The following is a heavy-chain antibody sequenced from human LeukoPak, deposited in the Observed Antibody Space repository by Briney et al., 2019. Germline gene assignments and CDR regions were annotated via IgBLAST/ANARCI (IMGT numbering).Heavy chain of an antibody. CDR2: IYHSGST. J-gene: IGHJ4*02. V-gene: IGHV4-30-2*01. Sequence: PSETLSLTCTVSGGSISSGGYYWSWIRQPPGKGLEWIGYIYHSGSTYYNPSLKSRVTISVDRSKNQFSLKLSSVTAADTAVYYCARVRYYDSSGYDYWGQGTLVTVSS. D-gene: IGHD3-22*01. CDR3: ARVRYYDSSGYDY. CDR1: GGSISSGGYY.